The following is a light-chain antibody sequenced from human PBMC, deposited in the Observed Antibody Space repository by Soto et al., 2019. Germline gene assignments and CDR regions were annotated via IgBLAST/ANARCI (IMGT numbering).Light chain of an antibody. CDR2: GAS. CDR3: QQLKSYVT. CDR1: QSISTY. V-gene: IGKV1-39*01. J-gene: IGKJ5*01. Sequence: DIQMTQSPSSLSASVGDRVTITCRASQSISTYLSWYQQKPGKVPKLLIYGASSLQTGVPSRFSGSGSGTEFIFTISSLQPEDFATYYCQQLKSYVTFGQGTRLEIK.